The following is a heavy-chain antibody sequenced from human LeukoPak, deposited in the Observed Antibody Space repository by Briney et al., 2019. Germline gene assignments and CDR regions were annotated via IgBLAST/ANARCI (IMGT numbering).Heavy chain of an antibody. CDR2: IYYSGST. D-gene: IGHD6-19*01. CDR1: GYSISSGYY. J-gene: IGHJ4*02. Sequence: SETLFLTCTVSGYSISSGYYWGWIRQPPGKGLEWIGYIYYSGSTNYNPSLKSRVTISVDTSKNQFSLKLSSVTAADTAVYYCARHQSSGPPLFDYWGQGTLVTVSS. CDR3: ARHQSSGPPLFDY. V-gene: IGHV4-38-2*02.